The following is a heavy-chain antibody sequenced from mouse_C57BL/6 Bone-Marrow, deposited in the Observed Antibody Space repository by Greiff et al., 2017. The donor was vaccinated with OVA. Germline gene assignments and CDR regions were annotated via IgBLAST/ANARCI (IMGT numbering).Heavy chain of an antibody. CDR2: INPYNGGT. Sequence: EVQLQQSGPVLVKPGASVKMSCKASGYTFTDYYMNWVKQSHGKSLEWIGVINPYNGGTSYNQKFKGKATLTVDKSSSTAYMELNSLTSEDSAVYYCARDYYGSSPYWYFEVWGTGTTVTVSS. D-gene: IGHD1-1*01. V-gene: IGHV1-19*01. CDR3: ARDYYGSSPYWYFEV. J-gene: IGHJ1*03. CDR1: GYTFTDYY.